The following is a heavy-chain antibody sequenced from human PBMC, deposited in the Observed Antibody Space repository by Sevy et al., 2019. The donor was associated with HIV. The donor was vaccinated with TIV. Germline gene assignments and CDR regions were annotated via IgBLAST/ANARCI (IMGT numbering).Heavy chain of an antibody. CDR1: GYNFINYG. V-gene: IGHV1-18*01. CDR3: GKCTLWVYDPTNRKCGMDV. J-gene: IGHJ6*02. CDR2: SSPFTGSP. D-gene: IGHD5-12*01. Sequence: ASVKVSCKASGYNFINYGISWVRQAPGQGLEWVGGSSPFTGSPNYPQKLQDRVTVTTDTATNTASMELGNLRSDDTAVYYCGKCTLWVYDPTNRKCGMDVWGQGTTVTVSS.